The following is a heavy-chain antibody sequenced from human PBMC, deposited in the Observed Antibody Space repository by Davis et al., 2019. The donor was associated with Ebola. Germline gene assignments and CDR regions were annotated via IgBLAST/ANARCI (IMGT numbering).Heavy chain of an antibody. CDR1: GFTFSSYW. CDR3: ARDFWSGYRAEYFQH. CDR2: INSDGSST. J-gene: IGHJ1*01. Sequence: GASLKISCASSGFTFSSYWMHWVRQAPGKGLVWVSRINSDGSSTSYADSVKGRFTITRDNAKNTLYLQMNSLRAEDQAVYYCARDFWSGYRAEYFQHWGQGTLGTVSS. D-gene: IGHD3-3*01. V-gene: IGHV3-74*01.